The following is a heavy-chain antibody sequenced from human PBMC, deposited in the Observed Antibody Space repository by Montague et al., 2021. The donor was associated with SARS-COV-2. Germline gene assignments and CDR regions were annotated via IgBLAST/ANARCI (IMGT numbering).Heavy chain of an antibody. V-gene: IGHV4-39*01. CDR3: ASHPSVLLWFGELLSDRFDP. Sequence: SETLSLTCTVSGGSISSSSYYWGWIRQPPGKGLEWIGSIYYSGSTYYNPSLKSRATISVDTSKNQFSLKLSSVTAADTAVYYCASHPSVLLWFGELLSDRFDPWGQGTLVTVSS. CDR2: IYYSGST. D-gene: IGHD3-10*01. CDR1: GGSISSSSYY. J-gene: IGHJ5*02.